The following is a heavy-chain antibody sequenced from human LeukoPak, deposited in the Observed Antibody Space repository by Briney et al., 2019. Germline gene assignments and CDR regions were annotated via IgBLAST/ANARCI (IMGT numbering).Heavy chain of an antibody. V-gene: IGHV3-7*01. CDR2: INQDGSEK. Sequence: GGSLRLSCAASEFPFNGYWMSWVRQAPGKGLECVANINQDGSEKYYVDSVRGRFSISRDNAKNSLYLQMNSLRAEDTAVYYCARDTHYYDSSGSDAFDIWGQGTMVTVSS. CDR1: EFPFNGYW. D-gene: IGHD3-22*01. J-gene: IGHJ3*02. CDR3: ARDTHYYDSSGSDAFDI.